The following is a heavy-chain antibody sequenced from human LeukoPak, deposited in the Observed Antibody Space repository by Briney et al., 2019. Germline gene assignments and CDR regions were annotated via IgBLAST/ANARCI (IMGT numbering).Heavy chain of an antibody. CDR1: GFTFSSDA. V-gene: IGHV3-23*01. CDR3: AKGDCSGGSCYRGTGAFDI. J-gene: IGHJ3*02. D-gene: IGHD2-15*01. CDR2: ISGSGGST. Sequence: GGSLRLSCAASGFTFSSDAMSWVRQAPGKGLEWVSAISGSGGSTYYADSVKGRFTISRDNSKNTLYLQMNSLRAEDTAVYYCAKGDCSGGSCYRGTGAFDIWGQGTMVTVSS.